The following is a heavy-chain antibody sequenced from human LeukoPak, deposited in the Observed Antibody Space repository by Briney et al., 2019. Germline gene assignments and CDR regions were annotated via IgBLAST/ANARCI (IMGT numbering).Heavy chain of an antibody. CDR1: GGSISSGGYS. CDR2: IYHSGST. CDR3: ARVVVVTAIRYYFDY. D-gene: IGHD2-21*02. Sequence: SETLSLTCAVSGGSISSGGYSWSWLRQPPGTGLEWIGYIYHSGSTYYNPSLKSRVTISVDTSKNQFSLKLSSVTAADTAVYYCARVVVVTAIRYYFDYWGQGTLVTVSS. J-gene: IGHJ4*02. V-gene: IGHV4-30-2*01.